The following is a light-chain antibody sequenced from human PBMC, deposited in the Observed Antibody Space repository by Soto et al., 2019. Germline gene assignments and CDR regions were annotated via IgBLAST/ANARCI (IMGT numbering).Light chain of an antibody. Sequence: EIVMTQSPATLSVSPGERATLSCRASQSLYNNLAWYQQKLGQAPRRLIYGASARATDIPATFSGSGSGTEFTLTISGLQSEDFAIYYCQQYSDWPLTFGGGTKVEIK. CDR2: GAS. V-gene: IGKV3-15*01. CDR1: QSLYNN. CDR3: QQYSDWPLT. J-gene: IGKJ4*01.